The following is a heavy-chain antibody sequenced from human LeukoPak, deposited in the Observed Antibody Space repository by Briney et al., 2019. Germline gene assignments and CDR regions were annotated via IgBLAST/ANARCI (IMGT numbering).Heavy chain of an antibody. V-gene: IGHV3-23*01. CDR3: LPELGAKNYFDY. CDR2: ISGSGGST. CDR1: GFTFSSYA. Sequence: GGSLRLSCAASGFTFSSYAMSWVRQAPGKGLEWVSAISGSGGSTYYADSVKGRFTISRDNSKNTLYLQIDSLSAEDSAVYYCLPELGAKNYFDYWGQGTLVTVSS. D-gene: IGHD1-14*01. J-gene: IGHJ4*02.